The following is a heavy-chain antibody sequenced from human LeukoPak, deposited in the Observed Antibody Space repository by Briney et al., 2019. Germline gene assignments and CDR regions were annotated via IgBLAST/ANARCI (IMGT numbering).Heavy chain of an antibody. CDR2: ISGSGGST. CDR3: GRDPNGNYVGAFEFQR. J-gene: IGHJ1*01. V-gene: IGHV3-23*01. CDR1: GFTFSSYA. D-gene: IGHD4-17*01. Sequence: GGSLRLSCAASGFTFSSYAMSWVRQAPGKGLEWVSAISGSGGSTYYADSVKGRLTISRDNSKNTLYLQMNSLRAEDTAVYYCGRDPNGNYVGAFEFQRWGQGTLVTVSS.